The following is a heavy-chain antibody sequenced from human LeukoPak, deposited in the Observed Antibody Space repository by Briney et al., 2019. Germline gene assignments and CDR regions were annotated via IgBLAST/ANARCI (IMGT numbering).Heavy chain of an antibody. J-gene: IGHJ4*02. V-gene: IGHV3-21*01. D-gene: IGHD3-3*01. CDR1: GFTFRSYS. CDR3: ARRGFWSGYSIGFDY. CDR2: ISSSSRYI. Sequence: GSLRLSCAPSGFTFRSYSMNWVRQAPGKGREWVSSISSSSRYIYCADSVKGRFTNSRDNAKNSLYLPMNSLRAEDTAVYYCARRGFWSGYSIGFDYWGQGTLVTVS.